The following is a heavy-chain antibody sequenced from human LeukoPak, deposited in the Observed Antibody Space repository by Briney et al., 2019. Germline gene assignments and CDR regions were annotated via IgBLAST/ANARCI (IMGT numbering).Heavy chain of an antibody. D-gene: IGHD5-18*01. CDR2: IIPIFGTS. V-gene: IGHV1-69*05. J-gene: IGHJ4*02. CDR3: ARGLDASMETAYDY. CDR1: GGSFNAYA. Sequence: SVKVSCKASGGSFNAYAISWVRQAPGQGLEWMGGIIPIFGTSNYAQKLQGRVTISTDGSTSTAYMEVSSLRSEDTAIYYCARGLDASMETAYDYWGQGTLVTVSS.